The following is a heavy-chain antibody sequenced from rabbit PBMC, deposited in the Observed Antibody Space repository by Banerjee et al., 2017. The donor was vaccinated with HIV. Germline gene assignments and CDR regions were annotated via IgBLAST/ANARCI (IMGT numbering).Heavy chain of an antibody. CDR3: ARAQSGAISYGFNL. J-gene: IGHJ4*01. D-gene: IGHD6-1*01. V-gene: IGHV1S45*01. Sequence: QEQLVESGGGLVQPEGSLTLTCKASGFDLSSGYYMCWVRQAPGKGLEWIGCIYTGSGGSTYYANWAKGRFTISKTSSTTVTLQMTSLTAADTATYFCARAQSGAISYGFNLWGQGTLVTVS. CDR1: GFDLSSGYY. CDR2: IYTGSGGST.